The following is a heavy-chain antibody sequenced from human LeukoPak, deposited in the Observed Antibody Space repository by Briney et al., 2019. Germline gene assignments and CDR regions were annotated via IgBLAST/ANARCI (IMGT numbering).Heavy chain of an antibody. CDR3: AKVPRYYYGSGSANFDY. Sequence: GGSLRLSCAASGFTFSNYAMSWVRQAPGKGLEWVSAISGSGDSTYYADSVKGRFTISRDNSRNTLYLQMNSLRAEDTAVYYCAKVPRYYYGSGSANFDYWGQGTLVTVSS. CDR1: GFTFSNYA. V-gene: IGHV3-23*01. CDR2: ISGSGDST. D-gene: IGHD3-10*01. J-gene: IGHJ4*02.